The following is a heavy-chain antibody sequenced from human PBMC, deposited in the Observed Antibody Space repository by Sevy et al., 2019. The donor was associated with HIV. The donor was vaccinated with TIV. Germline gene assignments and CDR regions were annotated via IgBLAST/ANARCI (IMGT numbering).Heavy chain of an antibody. Sequence: ASVKVSCKASGYTFSSFGITWVRQAPRQGLEWMGWISPYNDQTDYAQKFQGRVSMTTDTSTRTAYMELRSLTSDDTAVYYCAKHAVITMGRRAFDIWGQGTMVTVSS. D-gene: IGHD1-20*01. J-gene: IGHJ3*02. V-gene: IGHV1-18*01. CDR3: AKHAVITMGRRAFDI. CDR1: GYTFSSFG. CDR2: ISPYNDQT.